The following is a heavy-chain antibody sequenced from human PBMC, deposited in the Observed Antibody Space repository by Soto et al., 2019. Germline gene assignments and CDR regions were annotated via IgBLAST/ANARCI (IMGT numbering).Heavy chain of an antibody. J-gene: IGHJ6*02. CDR2: ITTYNGNT. Sequence: EASVKVSCKASGYSFTSYGISWLRQSPGQGLDWMGWITTYNGNTKYAQDLQGRVTMTTDTSTSTAYMELRSLRSDDTAVYYCARFSGGVYNTYYFYYGMDVWGQGTTVTVSS. CDR1: GYSFTSYG. CDR3: ARFSGGVYNTYYFYYGMDV. V-gene: IGHV1-18*04. D-gene: IGHD2-15*01.